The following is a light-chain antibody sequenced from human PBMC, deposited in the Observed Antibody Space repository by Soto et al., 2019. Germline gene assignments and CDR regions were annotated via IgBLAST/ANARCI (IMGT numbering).Light chain of an antibody. CDR3: QQRSNWPRT. Sequence: EIVLTQSPATLSFSPGERATLSCRASQSVSSSLGWYQQIPGQAPRLLIYDASNRATGIPARFSGSGSGTDFTLTISSLEPEDFAVYYCQQRSNWPRTFGQGTKLEIK. J-gene: IGKJ2*01. V-gene: IGKV3-11*01. CDR1: QSVSSS. CDR2: DAS.